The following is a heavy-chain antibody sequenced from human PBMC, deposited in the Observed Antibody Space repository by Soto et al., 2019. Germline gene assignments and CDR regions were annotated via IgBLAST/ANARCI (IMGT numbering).Heavy chain of an antibody. Sequence: GASVKVSCKASGYTFTSYYMHWVRQAPGQGLEWMGIINPSGGSTSYAQKFQGRVTMTRDTSTSTVYMELSSLRSEDTAVYYCARGQQLGHNCYYYGMDVWGQGTTVTVSS. J-gene: IGHJ6*02. V-gene: IGHV1-46*01. CDR3: ARGQQLGHNCYYYGMDV. CDR2: INPSGGST. D-gene: IGHD6-13*01. CDR1: GYTFTSYY.